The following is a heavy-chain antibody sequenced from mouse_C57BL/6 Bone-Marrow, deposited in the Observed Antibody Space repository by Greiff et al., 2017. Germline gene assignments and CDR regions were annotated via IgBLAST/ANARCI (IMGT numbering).Heavy chain of an antibody. CDR1: GFTFTDYY. CDR3: ARPNWYWYFDV. Sequence: EVKLVESGGGLVQPGGSLSLSCAASGFTFTDYYMSWVRQPPGKALEWLGFIRNKANGYTTEYSASVKGRFTISRDNSQSILYLQMNALRAEESATYYCARPNWYWYFDVWGTGTTVTVSS. D-gene: IGHD4-1*01. V-gene: IGHV7-3*01. CDR2: IRNKANGYTT. J-gene: IGHJ1*03.